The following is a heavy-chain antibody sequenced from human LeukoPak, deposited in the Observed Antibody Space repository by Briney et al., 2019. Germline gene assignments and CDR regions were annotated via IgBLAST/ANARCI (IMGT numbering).Heavy chain of an antibody. Sequence: ASVKVSCKASGYTFTSYYMHWVRQAPGQGLEWMGIINPSGGSTSYAQKFQGRVTMTRDMSTSTVYMELSSLRSEDTAVYYCARCYGSSSWLECWFDPWGQGTLVTVSS. V-gene: IGHV1-46*01. D-gene: IGHD6-13*01. J-gene: IGHJ5*02. CDR3: ARCYGSSSWLECWFDP. CDR1: GYTFTSYY. CDR2: INPSGGST.